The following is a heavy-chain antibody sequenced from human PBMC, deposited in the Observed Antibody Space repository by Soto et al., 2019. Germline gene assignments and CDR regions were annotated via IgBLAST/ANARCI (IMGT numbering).Heavy chain of an antibody. V-gene: IGHV3-15*01. CDR2: IKSKTDGGTT. J-gene: IGHJ4*02. CDR3: TTDSLPHRQWLVVSVEY. Sequence: EVQLVESGGGLVKPGGSLRLSCAASGFTFSNAWMSWVRQAPGKGLEWVGRIKSKTDGGTTDYAAPVKGRFTNSRDDSKNTLYQQMNSLKTEDTDVYYCTTDSLPHRQWLVVSVEYWGQGTLVTVS. CDR1: GFTFSNAW. D-gene: IGHD6-19*01.